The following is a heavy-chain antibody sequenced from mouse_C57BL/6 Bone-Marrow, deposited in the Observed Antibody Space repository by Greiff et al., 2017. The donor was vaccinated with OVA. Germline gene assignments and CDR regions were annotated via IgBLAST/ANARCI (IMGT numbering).Heavy chain of an antibody. J-gene: IGHJ4*01. CDR1: GYTFTSYW. CDR2: IDPSDSYT. Sequence: VQLQQSGAELVRPGTSVKLSCKASGYTFTSYWMPWVKQRPGQGLEWIGVIDPSDSYTNYNQTFKGKATLTVDTSSSTAYMQLSSLTSEDSAVYYCARGMIMDYWGQGTSVTVSS. D-gene: IGHD2-3*01. CDR3: ARGMIMDY. V-gene: IGHV1-59*01.